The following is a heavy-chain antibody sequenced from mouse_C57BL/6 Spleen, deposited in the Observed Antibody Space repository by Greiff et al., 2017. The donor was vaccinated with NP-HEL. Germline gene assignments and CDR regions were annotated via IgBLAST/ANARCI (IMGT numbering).Heavy chain of an antibody. J-gene: IGHJ3*01. CDR3: ARSGDYDWFAY. CDR1: GYTFTSYW. D-gene: IGHD2-4*01. CDR2: IDPSDSYT. V-gene: IGHV1-69*01. Sequence: QVQLQQPGAELVMPGASVKLSCKASGYTFTSYWMHWVKQRPGQGLEWIGEIDPSDSYTNYNQKFKGKSTLTVDESSSTAYMQLSSLTSEDSAVYYCARSGDYDWFAYWGQGTLVTVSA.